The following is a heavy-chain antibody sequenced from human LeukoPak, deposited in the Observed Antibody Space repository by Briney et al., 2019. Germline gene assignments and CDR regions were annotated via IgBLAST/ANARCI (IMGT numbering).Heavy chain of an antibody. D-gene: IGHD6-13*01. CDR3: ASYAQALAAAQYNWFDP. J-gene: IGHJ5*02. Sequence: GASVKVSCKASGGTFSSYAISWVRQAPGQGLEWMGRIIPILGIANYAQKFQGRVTITADKSTSTAYMELSGLRSEDTAVYYCASYAQALAAAQYNWFDPWGQGTLVTVSS. V-gene: IGHV1-69*04. CDR1: GGTFSSYA. CDR2: IIPILGIA.